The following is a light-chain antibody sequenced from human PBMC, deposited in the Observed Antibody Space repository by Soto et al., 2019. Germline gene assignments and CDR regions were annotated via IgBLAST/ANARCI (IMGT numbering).Light chain of an antibody. CDR3: KSYAGSNTYV. J-gene: IGLJ1*01. V-gene: IGLV2-14*01. CDR1: NSDVGGYDR. CDR2: EVY. Sequence: QSALTQPASVSGSPGQSITISCTGTNSDVGGYDRVSWYQHHPGKAPKLLIFEVYNRPSGISDRFSGSKSGDTASLTISGLQAADEADYFCKSYAGSNTYVFGSGTKV.